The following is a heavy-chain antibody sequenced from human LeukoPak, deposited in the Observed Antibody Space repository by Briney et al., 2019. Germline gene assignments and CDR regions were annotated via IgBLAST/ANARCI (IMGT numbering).Heavy chain of an antibody. CDR3: ARDYYDSSGYYYVFDY. CDR1: GYTFTGYY. D-gene: IGHD3-22*01. J-gene: IGHJ4*02. CDR2: INPNSGGT. V-gene: IGHV1-2*02. Sequence: ASVKVSCKASGYTFTGYYMHWVRQAPGQGLEWMGWINPNSGGTNYAQKFQGRVTMTRDTSISTAYMELSRLRSDDTAVYYCARDYYDSSGYYYVFDYWGRGTLVTVSS.